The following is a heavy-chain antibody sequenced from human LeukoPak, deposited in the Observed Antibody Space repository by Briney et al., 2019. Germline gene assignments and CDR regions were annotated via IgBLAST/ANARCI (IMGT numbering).Heavy chain of an antibody. D-gene: IGHD3-10*01. CDR2: ISNSGDST. CDR3: AKGIYGSGTSGGMDV. V-gene: IGHV3-23*01. J-gene: IGHJ6*02. Sequence: PGGSLRLSCAASGFTFSSYAMSWVRQAPGKGLEWVSGISNSGDSTYYAGSVKGRFTISRDNSKNTPYLQMNSLRAEDTAIYYCAKGIYGSGTSGGMDVWGQGTTVTVSS. CDR1: GFTFSSYA.